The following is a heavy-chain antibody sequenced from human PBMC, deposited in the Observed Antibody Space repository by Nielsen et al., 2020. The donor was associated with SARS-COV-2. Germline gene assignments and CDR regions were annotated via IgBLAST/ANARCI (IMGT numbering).Heavy chain of an antibody. CDR3: AKDPSDGYSSSWYFDY. J-gene: IGHJ4*02. V-gene: IGHV3-9*01. CDR1: GFTFDDYA. CDR2: ISWNSGSI. Sequence: GGSLRLSCAASGFTFDDYAMHWVRQAPGKGLEWVSGISWNSGSIGYADSVKGRFTISRDNAKSSLYLQMNSLRAEDTALYYCAKDPSDGYSSSWYFDYWGQGTLVTVSS. D-gene: IGHD6-13*01.